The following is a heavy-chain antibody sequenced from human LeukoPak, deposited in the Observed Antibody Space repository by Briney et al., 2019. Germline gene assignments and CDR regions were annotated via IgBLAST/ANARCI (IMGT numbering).Heavy chain of an antibody. Sequence: ASVKVSCKASGGTFSSYAISWVRQAPGQRLEWMGRIIPILDIANYAHKFQGRVTISADKSTSTAYMELSSLRSEDTAVYYCARGGSSTSRNEAIVDYWGQGTLVTVSS. CDR2: IIPILDIA. CDR1: GGTFSSYA. V-gene: IGHV1-69*04. CDR3: ARGGSSTSRNEAIVDY. J-gene: IGHJ4*02. D-gene: IGHD2-2*01.